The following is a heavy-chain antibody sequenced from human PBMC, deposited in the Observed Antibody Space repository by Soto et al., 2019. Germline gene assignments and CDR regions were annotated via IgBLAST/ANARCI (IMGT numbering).Heavy chain of an antibody. D-gene: IGHD1-26*01. Sequence: QVQLVESGGGVVQPGRSLRLSCAASGFTFSSYAMHWVRQAPGKGLEWVAVISYDGSNKYYADSVKGRFTISRDNSKNTLYLQMSSLRAEDTAVYYCARDEGGSYFLDYWGQGTLVTVSS. J-gene: IGHJ4*02. V-gene: IGHV3-30-3*01. CDR1: GFTFSSYA. CDR2: ISYDGSNK. CDR3: ARDEGGSYFLDY.